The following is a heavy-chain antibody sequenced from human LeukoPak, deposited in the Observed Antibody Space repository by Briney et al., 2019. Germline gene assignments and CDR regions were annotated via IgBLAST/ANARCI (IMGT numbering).Heavy chain of an antibody. D-gene: IGHD3-16*01. V-gene: IGHV3-23*01. Sequence: GGTLRLSCAASGFTFSSYGMSWVRQAPGKGLEWVSAISGSGGSTYYADSVKGRFTISRDNSKNTLYLQMNSLRVEDTAVYYCAKDRRYDYNWFDPWGQGTLVTVSS. J-gene: IGHJ5*02. CDR2: ISGSGGST. CDR1: GFTFSSYG. CDR3: AKDRRYDYNWFDP.